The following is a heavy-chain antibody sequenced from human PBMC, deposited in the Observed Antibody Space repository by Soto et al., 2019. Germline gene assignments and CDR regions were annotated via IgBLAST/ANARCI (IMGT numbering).Heavy chain of an antibody. CDR2: ISGSGGTI. V-gene: IGHV3-11*01. J-gene: IGHJ4*02. CDR1: GFTFTDDY. Sequence: QVQLVESGGGLVKPGGSLRLSCAASGFTFTDDYMTWVRQAPGKGLEWISYISGSGGTIYYADSVKGRFTISRDNAKTSLYLQRNTLRAEDSALYYCARGYSAIEYWGQGTPVTVSS. CDR3: ARGYSAIEY. D-gene: IGHD2-21*01.